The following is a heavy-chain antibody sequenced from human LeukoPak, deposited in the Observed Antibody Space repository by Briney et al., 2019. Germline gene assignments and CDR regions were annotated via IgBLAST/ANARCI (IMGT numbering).Heavy chain of an antibody. CDR3: ARATFDSRGYYYEGEY. CDR1: GGSISSYY. Sequence: SETLSLTCTVSGGSISSYYWNWIRQSPGKGLEWIGEINHSGSTNYNPSLKSRVTISVDTSKNQFSLKLSSVTAADTAVYYCARATFDSRGYYYEGEYWGQGTLVTVSP. CDR2: INHSGST. V-gene: IGHV4-34*01. D-gene: IGHD3-22*01. J-gene: IGHJ4*02.